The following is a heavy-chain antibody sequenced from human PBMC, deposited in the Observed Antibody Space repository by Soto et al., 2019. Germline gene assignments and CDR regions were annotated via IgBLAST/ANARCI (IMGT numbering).Heavy chain of an antibody. J-gene: IGHJ4*02. D-gene: IGHD5-12*01. V-gene: IGHV3-33*01. Sequence: GGSLRLSCAASGFTFSSYGMHWVRQAPGKGLEWVAVIWYDGSNKYYADSVKGRFTISRDNSKNTLYLQMNSLRAEDTAVYYCARVGSGYDLFDYWGQGTLVTVSS. CDR1: GFTFSSYG. CDR3: ARVGSGYDLFDY. CDR2: IWYDGSNK.